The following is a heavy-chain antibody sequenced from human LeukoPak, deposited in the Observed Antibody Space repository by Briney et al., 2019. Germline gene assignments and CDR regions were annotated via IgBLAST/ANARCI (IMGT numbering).Heavy chain of an antibody. D-gene: IGHD3-3*02. Sequence: PGGSLTLSCAASGFTFSDYILDWVRQAPGRGLEWGANIKEDGSEKYYVDSVKGRFTVSRDNVKNSLFLQMNSLRVDDTAVYYCAKSGSSVFWSWGQGTLVTVSS. CDR3: AKSGSSVFWS. CDR2: IKEDGSEK. V-gene: IGHV3-7*03. J-gene: IGHJ5*02. CDR1: GFTFSDYI.